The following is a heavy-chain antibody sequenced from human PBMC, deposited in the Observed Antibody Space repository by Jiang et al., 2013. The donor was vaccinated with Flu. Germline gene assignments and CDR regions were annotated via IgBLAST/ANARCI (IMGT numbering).Heavy chain of an antibody. CDR1: GFTFGDYA. V-gene: IGHV3-49*03. J-gene: IGHJ4*02. CDR2: IRNKLYRGTT. CDR3: TRDLVRDIILIPVTYFDY. Sequence: QLVESGGGLVQPGRSLRLSCTASGFTFGDYAVSWLRQAPGKGLEWVGFIRNKLYRGTTDYAASVKGRFTISRDDSKSIAYLQMSSLKTEDTAVYYCTRDLVRDIILIPVTYFDYWGQGALVTVSS. D-gene: IGHD2-8*01.